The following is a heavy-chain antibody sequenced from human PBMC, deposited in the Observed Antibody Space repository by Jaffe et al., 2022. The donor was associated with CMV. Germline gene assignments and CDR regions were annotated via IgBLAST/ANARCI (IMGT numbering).Heavy chain of an antibody. CDR1: GYTLTELS. D-gene: IGHD3-10*01. CDR2: FDPEDGET. J-gene: IGHJ6*02. CDR3: ATDLGARGEPMVRGVANYYYYGMDV. V-gene: IGHV1-24*01. Sequence: QVQLVQSGAEVKKPGASVKVSCKVSGYTLTELSMHWVRQAPGKGLEWMGGFDPEDGETIYAQKFQGRVTMTEDTSTDTAYMELSSLRSEDTAVYYCATDLGARGEPMVRGVANYYYYGMDVWGQGTTVTVSS.